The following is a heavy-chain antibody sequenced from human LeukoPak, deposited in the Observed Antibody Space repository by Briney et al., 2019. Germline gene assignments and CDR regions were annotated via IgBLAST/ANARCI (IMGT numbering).Heavy chain of an antibody. D-gene: IGHD5-18*01. Sequence: GGSLRLSCAASGFTFSSYSMNWVRQAPGKGLEWVSSISSSSSYIYYADSVKGRFSISRDNAKNSLYLQMNSLRAEDTAVYYCASGYSSYFDYWGQGTLVTVSS. J-gene: IGHJ4*02. CDR2: ISSSSSYI. V-gene: IGHV3-21*01. CDR3: ASGYSSYFDY. CDR1: GFTFSSYS.